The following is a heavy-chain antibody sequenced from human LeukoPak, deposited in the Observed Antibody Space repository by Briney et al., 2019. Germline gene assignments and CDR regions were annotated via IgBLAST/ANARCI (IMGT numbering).Heavy chain of an antibody. V-gene: IGHV3-30*18. CDR1: GFTFSSYG. CDR3: AKDRGGSGWYFDY. Sequence: GGSLRLSCAASGFTFSSYGMHWVRQAPGKGLEWVAVISYDGSNKYYADSVKGRFTISSDNSKNTLYLQMNSLRAEDTAVYYCAKDRGGSGWYFDYWGQGTLVTVSS. CDR2: ISYDGSNK. D-gene: IGHD6-19*01. J-gene: IGHJ4*02.